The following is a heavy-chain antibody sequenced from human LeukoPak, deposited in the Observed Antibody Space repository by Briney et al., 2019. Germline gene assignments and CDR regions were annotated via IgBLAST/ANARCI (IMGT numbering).Heavy chain of an antibody. J-gene: IGHJ4*02. CDR2: VTHDGRI. CDR3: ATIYGDFSDFDS. CDR1: GGSFSDSY. Sequence: SETLSLTCAVHGGSFSDSYWTWIRQPPGKGLEGIGEVTHDGRINYNPSLRGRVTISVDTSMNQFSLRLTSVTAADTAVYYCATIYGDFSDFDSWAQGILVTVST. D-gene: IGHD4-17*01. V-gene: IGHV4-34*01.